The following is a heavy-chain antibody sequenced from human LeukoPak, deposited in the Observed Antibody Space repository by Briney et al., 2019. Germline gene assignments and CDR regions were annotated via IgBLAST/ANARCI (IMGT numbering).Heavy chain of an antibody. J-gene: IGHJ6*02. D-gene: IGHD2-2*01. Sequence: GASVTVSFKASGYTFTSYDINWVRQATGQGLEWMGWMNPNSGNTGYAQKFQGRVTMTRNTSISTAYMELSSLRSEDTAVYYCARASTYCSSTSCHYGMDVWGQGTTVTVSS. V-gene: IGHV1-8*01. CDR1: GYTFTSYD. CDR2: MNPNSGNT. CDR3: ARASTYCSSTSCHYGMDV.